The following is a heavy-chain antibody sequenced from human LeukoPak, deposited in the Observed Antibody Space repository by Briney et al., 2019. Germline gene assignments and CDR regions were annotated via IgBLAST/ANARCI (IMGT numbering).Heavy chain of an antibody. D-gene: IGHD2-21*01. Sequence: ASVKVSCKASGYTFTGYYMHWVRQAPGQGLEWMGWINPNSGGTNYAQKFQARVTMTRDTSISTAYMELSRLRSDDTAVYYCARVVDPLYGMDVWGQGTTVTVSS. CDR2: INPNSGGT. J-gene: IGHJ6*02. V-gene: IGHV1-2*02. CDR3: ARVVDPLYGMDV. CDR1: GYTFTGYY.